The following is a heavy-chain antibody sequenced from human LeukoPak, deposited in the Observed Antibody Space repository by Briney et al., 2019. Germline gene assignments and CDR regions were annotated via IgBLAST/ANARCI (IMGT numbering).Heavy chain of an antibody. CDR2: IYYSGST. D-gene: IGHD3-10*01. CDR3: ARRSFGSASPLRMDV. J-gene: IGHJ6*02. CDR1: GGSISSSSYY. Sequence: SETLSLTCTVSGGSISSSSYYWGWIRQPPGKGLEWIGSIYYSGSTYYSPSLKSRVTISVDTSKNQFSLKLSSVTAADTAVYYCARRSFGSASPLRMDVWGQGTTVTVSS. V-gene: IGHV4-39*07.